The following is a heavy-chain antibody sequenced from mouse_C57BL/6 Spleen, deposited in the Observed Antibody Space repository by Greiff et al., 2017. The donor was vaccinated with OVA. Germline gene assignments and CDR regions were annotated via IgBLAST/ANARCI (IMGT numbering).Heavy chain of an antibody. D-gene: IGHD1-1*01. CDR1: GFSLTSYG. Sequence: QVQLQQSGPGLVQPSQSLSITCTVSGFSLTSYGVHWVRQSPGKGLEWLGVIWSGGSTDYNAAFISRLSISKDNSKSQVFFKMNSLQVDDTAIYYCARIITTVVARYYYAMDYWGQGTSVTVSS. J-gene: IGHJ4*01. V-gene: IGHV2-2*01. CDR3: ARIITTVVARYYYAMDY. CDR2: IWSGGST.